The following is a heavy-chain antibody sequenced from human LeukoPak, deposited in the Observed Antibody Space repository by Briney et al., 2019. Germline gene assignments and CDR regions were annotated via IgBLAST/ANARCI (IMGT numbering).Heavy chain of an antibody. CDR3: AKRGVVIRVILVGFHKEAYYFDS. J-gene: IGHJ4*02. CDR2: ISDSGGRT. CDR1: GITLSNYG. Sequence: GGSLRLSCAVSGITLSNYGMSWVRQAPGKGLEWVAGISDSGGRTNYADSVKGRFTLSRDNPKNTLYLQMNSLRAEDTAVYFCAKRGVVIRVILVGFHKEAYYFDSWGQGALVTVSS. V-gene: IGHV3-23*01. D-gene: IGHD3-22*01.